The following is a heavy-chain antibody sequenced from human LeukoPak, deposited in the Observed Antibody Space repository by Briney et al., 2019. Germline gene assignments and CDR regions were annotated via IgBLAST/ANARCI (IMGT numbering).Heavy chain of an antibody. V-gene: IGHV3-7*03. CDR1: GFTFSSYW. J-gene: IGHJ4*02. CDR2: IKQDGSEK. Sequence: GGSLRLSCAASGFTFSSYWMSWVRQAPGKGLEWVANIKQDGSEKYYVDSVKGRFTISRDNAKNSLYLQMNSLRAEDTAVYYCAWLTGYSSGWYGSRFDYWGQGTLVTVSS. D-gene: IGHD6-19*01. CDR3: AWLTGYSSGWYGSRFDY.